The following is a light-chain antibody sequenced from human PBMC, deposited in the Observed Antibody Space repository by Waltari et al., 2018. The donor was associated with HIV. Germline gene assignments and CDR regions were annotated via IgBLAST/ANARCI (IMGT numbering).Light chain of an antibody. CDR3: CSYAGSYTLSV. Sequence: QSALTQPRSVSRSPGQSVTISCTGTSSDVGGYDYVSWYQQHPGKAPKLMIYDVSKRPSGVPDRFSGSKSGNTASLTISGLQAEDEADYYCCSYAGSYTLSVFGGGTTLTVL. CDR2: DVS. J-gene: IGLJ2*01. V-gene: IGLV2-11*01. CDR1: SSDVGGYDY.